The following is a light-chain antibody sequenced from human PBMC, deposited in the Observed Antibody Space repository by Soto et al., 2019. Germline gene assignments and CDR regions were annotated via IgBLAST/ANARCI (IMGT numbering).Light chain of an antibody. V-gene: IGKV3-15*01. Sequence: EIVMPQSPAPLSVSPGERATLSCRASQSVSSKVAWYQQKPGQAPRLLIYGASTRATGIPARFSGSGSGTEFTLTISSLQSEDFAVYYCQQYNSWPLVFGGETKVDIK. J-gene: IGKJ4*01. CDR3: QQYNSWPLV. CDR2: GAS. CDR1: QSVSSK.